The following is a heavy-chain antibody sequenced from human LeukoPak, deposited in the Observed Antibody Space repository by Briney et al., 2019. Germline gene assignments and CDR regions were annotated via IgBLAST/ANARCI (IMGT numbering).Heavy chain of an antibody. CDR1: GGSISSYY. CDR2: IYYSGST. V-gene: IGHV4-59*01. J-gene: IGHJ6*03. CDR3: ARDPLREVRGRYYYYYMDV. D-gene: IGHD3-16*02. Sequence: SETLSLTCTVSGGSISSYYWSWIRQPPGKGLEWIGYIYYSGSTNYNPSLKSRVTISADTSKNQFSLKLSSVTAADTAVYYCARDPLREVRGRYYYYYMDVWGKGTTVTVSS.